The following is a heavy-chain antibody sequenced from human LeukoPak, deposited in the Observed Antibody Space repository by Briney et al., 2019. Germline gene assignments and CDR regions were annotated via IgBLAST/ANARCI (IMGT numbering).Heavy chain of an antibody. CDR3: ARGPLCRGGSCDRGWFDS. CDR2: INPNSGGT. Sequence: ASVKVSCKASGYTFTGYYMHWVRQAPGQGLEWMGCINPNSGGTNYAQKFQGRVTMTRDTSISTAYMELSRLRSDDTGVYYCARGPLCRGGSCDRGWFDSWRQGTNATVSS. CDR1: GYTFTGYY. V-gene: IGHV1-2*02. J-gene: IGHJ5*01. D-gene: IGHD2-15*01.